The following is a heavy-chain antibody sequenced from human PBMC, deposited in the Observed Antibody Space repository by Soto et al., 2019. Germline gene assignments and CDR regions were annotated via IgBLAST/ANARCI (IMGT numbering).Heavy chain of an antibody. J-gene: IGHJ4*02. Sequence: GESLKISCKGSGYNFAGYWIAWVRQMPGKGLELMGIIYPSDSDTRYRPSFQGQVTISADKSISSAYLQWSSLRASDTAMYYCARGGVSTRTFDYWGQGTPVTIS. D-gene: IGHD3-3*01. CDR3: ARGGVSTRTFDY. CDR1: GYNFAGYW. CDR2: IYPSDSDT. V-gene: IGHV5-51*01.